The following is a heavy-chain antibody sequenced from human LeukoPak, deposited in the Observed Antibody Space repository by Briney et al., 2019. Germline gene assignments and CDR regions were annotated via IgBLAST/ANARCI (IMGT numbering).Heavy chain of an antibody. J-gene: IGHJ6*03. Sequence: GASVKVSCKVSGYTLTELSMHWVRQAPGKGLEWMGGFDPEDGETIYAQKFQGRVTMTEDTSTDTAYMELSSLRSEDTAVYYCATVKGYSSGWYGYYYYMDVWGKGTTVTISS. CDR3: ATVKGYSSGWYGYYYYMDV. V-gene: IGHV1-24*01. CDR2: FDPEDGET. CDR1: GYTLTELS. D-gene: IGHD6-19*01.